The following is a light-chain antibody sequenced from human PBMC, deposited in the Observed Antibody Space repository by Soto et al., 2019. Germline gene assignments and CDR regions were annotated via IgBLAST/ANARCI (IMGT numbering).Light chain of an antibody. J-gene: IGKJ1*01. Sequence: DIQMTQSPSTLSASIGDRVIITCRSSQSINNWVAWYQQKPGKAPKLLIYDASSLESGVPSRFSGSGSGTEFTLTISSLEPEDFAVYYCRQRSNWQTFGQGTKVDIK. CDR1: QSINNW. CDR3: RQRSNWQT. V-gene: IGKV1-5*01. CDR2: DAS.